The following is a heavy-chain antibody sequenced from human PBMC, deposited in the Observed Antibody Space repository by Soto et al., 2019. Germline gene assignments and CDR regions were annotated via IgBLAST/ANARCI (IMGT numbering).Heavy chain of an antibody. Sequence: NPSETLSLTCTVSGGSISSYYWSWIRQPPGKGLEWIGYIYYSGSTNYNPSLKSRVTISVDTSKNQFSLKLSSVTAADTTVYYCARDRVVGATKGHYYYYGMDVWGQGTTVTVSS. CDR3: ARDRVVGATKGHYYYYGMDV. CDR1: GGSISSYY. J-gene: IGHJ6*02. V-gene: IGHV4-59*01. D-gene: IGHD1-26*01. CDR2: IYYSGST.